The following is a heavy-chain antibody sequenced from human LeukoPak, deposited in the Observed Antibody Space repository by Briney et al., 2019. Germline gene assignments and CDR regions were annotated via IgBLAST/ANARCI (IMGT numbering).Heavy chain of an antibody. CDR3: AKSLYDILTGYPYDY. CDR2: ISYDGSNK. J-gene: IGHJ4*02. CDR1: GFTFSSYG. D-gene: IGHD3-9*01. Sequence: PGGSLRLSCAASGFTFSSYGMHWVRQAPGKGLEWVAVISYDGSNKYYADSVKGRFTISRDNSKNTLYLQMNSLRAEDTAVYHCAKSLYDILTGYPYDYWGQGTLVTVSS. V-gene: IGHV3-30*18.